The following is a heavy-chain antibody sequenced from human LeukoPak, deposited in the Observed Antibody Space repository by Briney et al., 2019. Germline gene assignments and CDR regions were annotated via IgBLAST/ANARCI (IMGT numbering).Heavy chain of an antibody. J-gene: IGHJ2*01. CDR3: ATGHSSGWYFDL. D-gene: IGHD6-19*01. V-gene: IGHV4-4*07. CDR2: FYTSGST. Sequence: SETLSLTCTVSGGPISSYYWSWIRQPAGKGLEWIGRFYTSGSTNYNPSLKSRVTMSIDTSKKQFSLKLSSVTAADTAMYFCATGHSSGWYFDLWGRGTLVTVSS. CDR1: GGPISSYY.